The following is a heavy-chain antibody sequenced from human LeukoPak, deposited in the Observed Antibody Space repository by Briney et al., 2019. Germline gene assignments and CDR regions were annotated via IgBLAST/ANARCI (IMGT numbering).Heavy chain of an antibody. D-gene: IGHD6-19*01. CDR1: GGSISSYY. Sequence: PSETLSLTCTVSGGSISSYYWSWIRQPPGKGLEWIGFFYYSGSPNFSPCLKSRVTISVDTSKNQFSLRLSSVTAADTAVYYCARDLGSRGLYYMDVWGKGTTVTVSS. CDR2: FYYSGSP. CDR3: ARDLGSRGLYYMDV. J-gene: IGHJ6*03. V-gene: IGHV4-59*01.